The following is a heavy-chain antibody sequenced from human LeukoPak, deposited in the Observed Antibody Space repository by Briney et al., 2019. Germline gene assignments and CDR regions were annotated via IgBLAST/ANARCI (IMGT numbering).Heavy chain of an antibody. CDR1: GYTFSSYG. CDR3: ARGGSGSVSAFDI. Sequence: GASVKVSCKASGYTFSSYGITWVRQAPGQGLEWMGWISGYNDNTNYAQKLQGRVTMTTDTSTSTAYMELRSLRSEDTAVYYCARGGSGSVSAFDIWGQGTMVTVSS. J-gene: IGHJ3*02. V-gene: IGHV1-18*01. D-gene: IGHD3-10*01. CDR2: ISGYNDNT.